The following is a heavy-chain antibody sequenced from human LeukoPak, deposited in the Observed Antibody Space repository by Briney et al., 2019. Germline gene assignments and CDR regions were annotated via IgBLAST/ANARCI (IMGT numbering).Heavy chain of an antibody. D-gene: IGHD5-18*01. V-gene: IGHV3-66*01. CDR2: IYSGGSS. J-gene: IGHJ4*02. CDR1: GFTVSTNY. CDR3: AGAGGYTYGTGGY. Sequence: GGSLRLSCAASGFTVSTNYMSWVRQAPGKGLEWVSVIYSGGSSYYADSVKGRFTISRDNSKNALYLQMSTLRAEDTAVYYCAGAGGYTYGTGGYWGQGTLVTVSS.